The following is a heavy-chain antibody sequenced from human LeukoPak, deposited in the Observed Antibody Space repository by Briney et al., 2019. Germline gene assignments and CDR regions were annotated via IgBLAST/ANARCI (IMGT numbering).Heavy chain of an antibody. CDR2: ISYDESNK. Sequence: GGSLRLSCAASGFTFSSYGMHWVRQAPGKGLEWVAVISYDESNKYYADSVKGRFTISRDNSKNTLYLQMNILRAEDTAVYYCAKDTQTTSYYYYGTDVWGQGTTVTVSS. D-gene: IGHD4-17*01. CDR1: GFTFSSYG. CDR3: AKDTQTTSYYYYGTDV. J-gene: IGHJ6*02. V-gene: IGHV3-30*18.